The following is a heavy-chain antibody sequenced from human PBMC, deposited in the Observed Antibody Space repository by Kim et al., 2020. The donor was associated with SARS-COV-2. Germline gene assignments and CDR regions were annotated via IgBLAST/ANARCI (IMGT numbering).Heavy chain of an antibody. CDR2: IYYSGST. J-gene: IGHJ6*02. CDR3: ARPSRDYYYGMDV. V-gene: IGHV4-39*01. CDR1: GGSISSSSYY. Sequence: SETLSLTCTVSGGSISSSSYYWGWIRQPPGKGLEWIGSIYYSGSTYYNPSLKSRVTISVDTSKNQFSLKLSSVTAADTAVYYCARPSRDYYYGMDVWGQGTTVTVSS.